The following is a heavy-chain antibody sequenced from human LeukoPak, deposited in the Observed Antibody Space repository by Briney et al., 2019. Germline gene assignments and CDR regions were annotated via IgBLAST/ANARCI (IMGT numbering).Heavy chain of an antibody. CDR3: ARSGSSSSRGWADY. V-gene: IGHV4-34*01. CDR2: INHSGST. J-gene: IGHJ4*02. D-gene: IGHD6-6*01. CDR1: GGSFSGYY. Sequence: SETLSLTCAVYGGSFSGYYWSWIRQPPGKGLEWIGEINHSGSTNYNPSLKSRVTISVDTSKNQFSLKLSSVTAADTAVYYCARSGSSSSRGWADYWGQGTLVTVSS.